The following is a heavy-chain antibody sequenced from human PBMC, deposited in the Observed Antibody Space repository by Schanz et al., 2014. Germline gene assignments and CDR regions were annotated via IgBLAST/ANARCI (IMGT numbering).Heavy chain of an antibody. Sequence: EVQLLESGGGLVQPGGSLRLSCAASEFTFSTDAMSWVRQAPGKGLEWVSVIGVDGTTTYYADSVKGRFTISRDNSKNTLYLQMNSLRPEDTAVYYCAKYRGYYRVSGSYRELEYWGQGTLVTVSS. CDR3: AKYRGYYRVSGSYRELEY. J-gene: IGHJ4*02. CDR2: IGVDGTTT. D-gene: IGHD3-10*01. CDR1: EFTFSTDA. V-gene: IGHV3-23*01.